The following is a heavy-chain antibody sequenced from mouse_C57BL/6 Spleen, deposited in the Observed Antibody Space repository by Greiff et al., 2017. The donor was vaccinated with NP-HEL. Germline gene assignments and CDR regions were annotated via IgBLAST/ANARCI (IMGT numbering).Heavy chain of an antibody. J-gene: IGHJ2*01. Sequence: VNVVESGPELVKPGASVKISCKASGYAFSSSWMNWVKQRPGKGLEWIGRIYPGDGDTNYNGKFKGKATLTADKSSSTAYMQLSSLTSEDSAVYFCARDYDLYYFDYWGQGTTLTVSS. CDR1: GYAFSSSW. V-gene: IGHV1-82*01. D-gene: IGHD2-4*01. CDR2: IYPGDGDT. CDR3: ARDYDLYYFDY.